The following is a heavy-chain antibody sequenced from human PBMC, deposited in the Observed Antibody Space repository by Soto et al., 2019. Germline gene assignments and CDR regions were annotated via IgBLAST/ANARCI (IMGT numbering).Heavy chain of an antibody. Sequence: PGGSLRLSCAASGFTFSSYGMRWVRQATGKGLEWVAVIWYDGSNKYYADSVKGRFTISRDNSKNTLYLQMNSLRAEDTAVYYCARERLAARLYYYYGMDVWGQGTTVTVSS. CDR3: ARERLAARLYYYYGMDV. V-gene: IGHV3-33*01. D-gene: IGHD6-6*01. J-gene: IGHJ6*02. CDR2: IWYDGSNK. CDR1: GFTFSSYG.